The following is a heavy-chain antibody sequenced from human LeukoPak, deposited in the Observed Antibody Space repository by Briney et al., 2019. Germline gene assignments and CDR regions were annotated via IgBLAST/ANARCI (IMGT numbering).Heavy chain of an antibody. V-gene: IGHV4-38-2*02. CDR1: GYSISSGYY. J-gene: IGHJ3*02. CDR3: ARTVAGKGDAFDI. Sequence: PSETLSLTCTVSGYSISSGYYWGWIRPPPGKGLEWIGSIYHSGSTYYNPSLKSRVTISVDTSKNQFSLKLSSVTAADTAVYYCARTVAGKGDAFDIWGQGTRVTGSS. CDR2: IYHSGST. D-gene: IGHD6-19*01.